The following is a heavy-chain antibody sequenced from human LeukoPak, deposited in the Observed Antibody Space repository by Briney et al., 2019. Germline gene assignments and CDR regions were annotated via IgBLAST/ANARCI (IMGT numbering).Heavy chain of an antibody. CDR1: GFTFSSYA. CDR2: ISGSSSPI. CDR3: ARSSGYPYFDY. J-gene: IGHJ4*02. V-gene: IGHV3-48*01. Sequence: GGSLRLSCAASGFTFSSYAMSWVRQAPGKGLEWLSYISGSSSPIYYADSVKGRFTISRDNAKNSLYLQMNSLRVEDTAVYYCARSSGYPYFDYWGQGTLVTVSS. D-gene: IGHD3-22*01.